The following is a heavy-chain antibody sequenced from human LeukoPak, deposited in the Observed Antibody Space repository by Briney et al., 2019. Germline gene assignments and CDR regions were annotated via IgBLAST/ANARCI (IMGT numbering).Heavy chain of an antibody. CDR3: ARGYYGSGSYLMDV. V-gene: IGHV4-39*01. CDR1: GGSISSSSYY. D-gene: IGHD3-10*01. CDR2: IYYSGST. Sequence: SETLFLTCTVSGGSISSSSYYWGWIRQPPGKGLEWIGSIYYSGSTYYNPSLKSRVTISVDTSKNQFSLKLSSVTAADTAVYYCARGYYGSGSYLMDVWGQGTTVTVSS. J-gene: IGHJ6*02.